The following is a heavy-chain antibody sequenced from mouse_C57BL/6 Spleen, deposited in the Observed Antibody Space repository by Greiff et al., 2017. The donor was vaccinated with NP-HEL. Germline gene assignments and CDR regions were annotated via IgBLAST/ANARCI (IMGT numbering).Heavy chain of an antibody. CDR3: ARGEYYGSSSPFAY. CDR1: GYTFTDYY. J-gene: IGHJ3*01. V-gene: IGHV1-26*01. D-gene: IGHD1-1*01. CDR2: INPNNGGT. Sequence: VQLQQSGPELVKPGASVKISCMASGYTFTDYYMNWVKQSHGKSLEWIGNINPNNGGTSYKQKFKGKATLTVDKSSSTAYMELSSLTSEDSAVDYCARGEYYGSSSPFAYWGQGTLVTVSA.